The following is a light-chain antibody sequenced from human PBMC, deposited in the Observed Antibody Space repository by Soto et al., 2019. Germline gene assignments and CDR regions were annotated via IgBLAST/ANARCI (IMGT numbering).Light chain of an antibody. CDR3: ATWDDSLNGFYV. Sequence: QSVLTQPPSASGTPGQGVTISCSGSTSNIGSNYVYWYQQLPGTAPKLLIYRNNQRPSGVPDRFSGSTSGTSASLAISGPRSDDEADYFCATWDDSLNGFYVFGSGTKVTV. CDR2: RNN. CDR1: TSNIGSNY. V-gene: IGLV1-47*01. J-gene: IGLJ1*01.